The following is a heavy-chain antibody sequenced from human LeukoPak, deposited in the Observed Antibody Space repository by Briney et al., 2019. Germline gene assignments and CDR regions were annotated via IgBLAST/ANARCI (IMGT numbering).Heavy chain of an antibody. J-gene: IGHJ3*02. D-gene: IGHD3-10*01. CDR1: GFTFSSYW. CDR3: ARGARYYGSDDAFDI. CDR2: IKQDGSEK. V-gene: IGHV3-7*03. Sequence: GGSLRLSCAASGFTFSSYWMSWVRQAPGKGLEWVANIKQDGSEKYYVDSVKGRFTISRDNAKNSLYLQMNSLRAEDTAVYYCARGARYYGSDDAFDIWGQGTMATVSS.